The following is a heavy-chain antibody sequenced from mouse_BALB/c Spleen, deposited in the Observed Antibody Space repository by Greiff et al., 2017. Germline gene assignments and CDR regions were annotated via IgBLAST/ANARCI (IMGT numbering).Heavy chain of an antibody. D-gene: IGHD1-2*01. CDR3: VRLRPRVYFDY. Sequence: QVQLQQSGPGLVAPSQSLSITCTVSGFSLTSYDISWIRQPPGKGLEWLGVIWTGGGTNYNSAFMSRLSISKDNSKSQVFLKMNSLQTDDTAIYYCVRLRPRVYFDYWGQGTTLTVSS. V-gene: IGHV2-9-2*01. CDR2: IWTGGGT. CDR1: GFSLTSYD. J-gene: IGHJ2*01.